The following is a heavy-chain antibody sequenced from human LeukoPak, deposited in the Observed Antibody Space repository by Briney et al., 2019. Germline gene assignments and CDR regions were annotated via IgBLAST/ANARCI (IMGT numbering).Heavy chain of an antibody. CDR1: GYTFTGYY. Sequence: ASVKVSCKASGYTFTGYYMHWVRQAPGQGLEWMGWINPNSGGTNYAQKFQGRVTMTRDTSISTAYMELSRLRSDDTAVYYCARVAIEWFGELRKTNWFDPWGQGTLVTVSS. V-gene: IGHV1-2*02. D-gene: IGHD3-10*01. CDR3: ARVAIEWFGELRKTNWFDP. CDR2: INPNSGGT. J-gene: IGHJ5*02.